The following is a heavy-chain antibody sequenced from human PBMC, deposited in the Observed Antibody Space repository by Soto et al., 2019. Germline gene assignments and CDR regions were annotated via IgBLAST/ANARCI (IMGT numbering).Heavy chain of an antibody. CDR3: ARIYYDSSGYYPYFDY. V-gene: IGHV4-30-2*01. CDR2: IYHSGST. D-gene: IGHD3-22*01. Sequence: SETLSLTCAVSGGSISSGGYSWSWIRQPPGKGLEWIGYIYHSGSTYYNPSLKSRVTISVDRSKNQFSLKLSSVTAADTAVYYCARIYYDSSGYYPYFDYWGQGTLVTVSS. J-gene: IGHJ4*02. CDR1: GGSISSGGYS.